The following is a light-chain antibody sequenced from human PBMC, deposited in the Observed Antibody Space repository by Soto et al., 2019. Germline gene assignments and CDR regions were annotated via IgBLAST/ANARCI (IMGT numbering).Light chain of an antibody. J-gene: IGKJ5*01. CDR1: QSISSW. CDR2: KAS. Sequence: DIQMTQSPSSLSASVVERVTRTFRASQSISSWLAWYQQKPGKAPKLLIYKASSLESGVPSRFSGSGSGTDFTLTISSLQPEDFATYYCQQLNSYPITFGQGTRLEIK. V-gene: IGKV1-5*03. CDR3: QQLNSYPIT.